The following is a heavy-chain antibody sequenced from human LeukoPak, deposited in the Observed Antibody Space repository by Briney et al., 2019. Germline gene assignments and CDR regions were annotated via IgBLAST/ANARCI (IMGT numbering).Heavy chain of an antibody. CDR3: ATGSGYYYDL. D-gene: IGHD3-22*01. J-gene: IGHJ4*02. Sequence: GGSLRLSCVASGFTFRSYGMHWVRQAPGKGLEWVAVAYDDGSNQYYADSVKGRFTISKDNSKNTLYLRMNSLRAEDTAVYYCATGSGYYYDLWGQGTLVTVSS. CDR1: GFTFRSYG. V-gene: IGHV3-33*01. CDR2: AYDDGSNQ.